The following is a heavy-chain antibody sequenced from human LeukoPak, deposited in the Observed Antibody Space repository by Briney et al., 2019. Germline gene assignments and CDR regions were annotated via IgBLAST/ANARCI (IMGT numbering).Heavy chain of an antibody. CDR2: IIPIFGTA. CDR3: AILGQRGYSYGFHY. V-gene: IGHV1-69*05. CDR1: GGTFSSYA. J-gene: IGHJ4*02. D-gene: IGHD5-18*01. Sequence: SVKVSCKGTGGTFSSYAISWVRQAPGQGLEWMGGIIPIFGTANYSQKFQGRVTITTDESTSTAYMELSSMRSEDTAVYYCAILGQRGYSYGFHYWGQGTLVTVSS.